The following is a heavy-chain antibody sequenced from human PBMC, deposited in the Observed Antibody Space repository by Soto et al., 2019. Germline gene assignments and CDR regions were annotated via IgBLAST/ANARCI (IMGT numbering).Heavy chain of an antibody. Sequence: GGSLRLSCAASGFTFSSYGMHWVRQAPGKGLEWVAVISYDGSNKYYADSVKGRFTISRDNSKNTLYLQMNSLRAEDTAVYYCAKDKATGYSYGQVPFGGMDVWGQGTTVTVSS. J-gene: IGHJ6*02. CDR3: AKDKATGYSYGQVPFGGMDV. V-gene: IGHV3-30*18. CDR2: ISYDGSNK. CDR1: GFTFSSYG. D-gene: IGHD5-18*01.